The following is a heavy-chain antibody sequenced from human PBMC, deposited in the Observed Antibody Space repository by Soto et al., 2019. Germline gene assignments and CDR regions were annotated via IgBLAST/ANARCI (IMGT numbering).Heavy chain of an antibody. Sequence: WWSLRLSCSASVFTFKNYGMAWFRQAPGKGLEWVSGISESDGSTYYADSVKGRFIISRNNYKNALYLQMSNLGAEDTALYYCVKRRAGGGATPFDSWGQGTLVTVS. CDR3: VKRRAGGGATPFDS. CDR2: ISESDGST. D-gene: IGHD2-15*01. CDR1: VFTFKNYG. J-gene: IGHJ4*02. V-gene: IGHV3-23*01.